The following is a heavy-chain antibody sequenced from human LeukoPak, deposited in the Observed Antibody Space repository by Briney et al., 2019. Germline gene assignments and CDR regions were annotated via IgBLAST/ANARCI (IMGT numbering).Heavy chain of an antibody. CDR2: ISSDGGYT. CDR3: VKVRSNYGLDALDV. D-gene: IGHD4-11*01. CDR1: GFTFSSYG. J-gene: IGHJ3*01. Sequence: GGSLRLSCAASGFTFSSYGMTWVRQPPGKGLEWVSSISSDGGYTYYADFVKGRLTISRDKSKNTVYLQVNSLRAEDTAVYYCVKVRSNYGLDALDVWGQGTMVSVSS. V-gene: IGHV3-23*01.